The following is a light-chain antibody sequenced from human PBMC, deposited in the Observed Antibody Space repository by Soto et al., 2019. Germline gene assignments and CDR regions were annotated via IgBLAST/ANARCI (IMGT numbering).Light chain of an antibody. J-gene: IGLJ1*01. V-gene: IGLV2-23*01. CDR3: CSYVGARRYV. CDR2: EGN. Sequence: QSVLTQPASVSGSPGQSITISCAGSISDVGSSNLVSWYQQHPGKVLKLIIYEGNRRPSGVSSRFSGSNSGKTASLTISGLQAEDEADYYCCSYVGARRYVFVIATKLTVL. CDR1: ISDVGSSNL.